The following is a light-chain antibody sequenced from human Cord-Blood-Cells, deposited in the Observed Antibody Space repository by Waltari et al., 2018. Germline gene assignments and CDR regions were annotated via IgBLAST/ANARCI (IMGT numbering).Light chain of an antibody. CDR1: QSVSSSY. CDR3: QQYGSSPPIT. V-gene: IGKV3-20*01. J-gene: IGKJ5*01. Sequence: DTVLTQPPGTLSLSPGERATLSCRASQSVSSSYLTWSQQNPGQAPRLLIYVTSSRAASIPDRFSGRGSGTDFTLTISRLEPEDFAVHYCQQYGSSPPITFGQGTRLEIK. CDR2: VTS.